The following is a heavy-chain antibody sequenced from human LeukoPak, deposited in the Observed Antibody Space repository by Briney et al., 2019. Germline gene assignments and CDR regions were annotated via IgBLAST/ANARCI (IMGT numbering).Heavy chain of an antibody. CDR3: ARGDYSNLLYYMDV. CDR1: GGTFSSYA. J-gene: IGHJ6*03. V-gene: IGHV1-69*01. D-gene: IGHD4-11*01. Sequence: SVKVSCKASGGTFSSYAISWVRQAPGQGLEWMGGIIPIFGTANYAQKFQGRVTITADESTSTACMELSSLRSEDTAVYYCARGDYSNLLYYMDVWGKGTTVTVSS. CDR2: IIPIFGTA.